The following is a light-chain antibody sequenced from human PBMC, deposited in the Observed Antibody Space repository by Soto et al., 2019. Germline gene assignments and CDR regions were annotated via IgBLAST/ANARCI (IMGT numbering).Light chain of an antibody. Sequence: ETVMTQSPATLSVSPGERATLSCRASQSVTTNLAWYQQKPGQAPRLLIYGTSTRATGIPARFSGSGSATEFTLAISSLQSEDLSVYYCQQYNNWPLTFGGGTRVEIK. J-gene: IGKJ4*01. CDR1: QSVTTN. V-gene: IGKV3-15*01. CDR3: QQYNNWPLT. CDR2: GTS.